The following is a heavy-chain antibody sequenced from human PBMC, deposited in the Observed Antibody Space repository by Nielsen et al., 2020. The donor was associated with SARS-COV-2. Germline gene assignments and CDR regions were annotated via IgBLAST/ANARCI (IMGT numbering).Heavy chain of an antibody. V-gene: IGHV4-34*01. CDR2: INHSRST. Sequence: SQTLSLTCAVYGGSFSGYYWSWIRQPPGKGLEWIGEINHSRSTNYNPSLKSRVTISVDTSKNQFSLKLSSVTAADTAVYYCARPKRAAAGNSYFDYWGQGTLVTVSS. D-gene: IGHD6-13*01. J-gene: IGHJ4*02. CDR1: GGSFSGYY. CDR3: ARPKRAAAGNSYFDY.